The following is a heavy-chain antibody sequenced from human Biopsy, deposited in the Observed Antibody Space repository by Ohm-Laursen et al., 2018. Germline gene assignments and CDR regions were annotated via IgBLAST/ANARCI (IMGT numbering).Heavy chain of an antibody. V-gene: IGHV1-46*01. J-gene: IGHJ4*02. D-gene: IGHD6-19*01. CDR1: GYSFTSYY. CDR2: INPSGSTT. Sequence: GASVKVSCKASGYSFTSYYMHWVRQAPGQGLEWMGMINPSGSTTSYPQIFQGRVTMTRDTSKCTVYMELSSLRSADTAVYFCARNTGWYGDLYYFDYWGQGTLVTVSS. CDR3: ARNTGWYGDLYYFDY.